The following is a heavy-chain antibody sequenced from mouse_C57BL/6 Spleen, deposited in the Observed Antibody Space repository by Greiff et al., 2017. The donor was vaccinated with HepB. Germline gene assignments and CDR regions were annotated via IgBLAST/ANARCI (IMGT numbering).Heavy chain of an antibody. CDR1: GFTFSDYG. Sequence: EVKLVDSGGGLVKPGGSLKLSCAASGFTFSDYGMHWVRQAPEKGLEWVAYISSGSSTIYYADTVKGRFTISRDNAKNTLFLQMTSLRYEDTDMYYCARTRANFAPWFAHWGEGTLFTVS. J-gene: IGHJ3*01. CDR3: ARTRANFAPWFAH. CDR2: ISSGSSTI. V-gene: IGHV5-17*01.